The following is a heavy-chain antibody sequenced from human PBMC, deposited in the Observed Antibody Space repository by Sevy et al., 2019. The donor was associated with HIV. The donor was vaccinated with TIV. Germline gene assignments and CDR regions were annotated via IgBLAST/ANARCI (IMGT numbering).Heavy chain of an antibody. Sequence: ASVKVSCKASGGTFSSYAISWVRQAPGQGREWMGGIIPIFGTANYAQKFQGRVTITADESTSTAYMELSSLRSEDTAVYYCARAADYSSHYYYYYMDVWGKGTTVTVSS. CDR3: ARAADYSSHYYYYYMDV. CDR1: GGTFSSYA. CDR2: IIPIFGTA. V-gene: IGHV1-69*13. D-gene: IGHD4-4*01. J-gene: IGHJ6*03.